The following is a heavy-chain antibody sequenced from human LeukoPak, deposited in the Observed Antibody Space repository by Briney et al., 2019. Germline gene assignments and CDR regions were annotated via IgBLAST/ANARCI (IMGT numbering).Heavy chain of an antibody. Sequence: VASVKVSCKASGGTFSSYAISWVRQAPGQGLEWMGGIIPIFGTANYAQKFQGRVTITADESTSTAYMELSSLRSEDTAVYYCARDALGCSSTSCYREYSGMDVWGKGTTVTVSS. J-gene: IGHJ6*04. D-gene: IGHD2-2*01. CDR2: IIPIFGTA. CDR3: ARDALGCSSTSCYREYSGMDV. CDR1: GGTFSSYA. V-gene: IGHV1-69*01.